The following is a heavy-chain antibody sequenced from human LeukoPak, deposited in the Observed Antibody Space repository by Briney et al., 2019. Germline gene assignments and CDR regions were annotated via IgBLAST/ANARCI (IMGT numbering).Heavy chain of an antibody. D-gene: IGHD4-17*01. CDR1: GYTFTGYY. V-gene: IGHV1-46*01. J-gene: IGHJ5*02. Sequence: ASVKVSCKASGYTFTGYYMHWVRQAPGQGLEWMGIINPSGGSTSYAQKFQGRVTMTRDTSTSTVYMELCSLRSEDTAVYYCARGLLYGDYVRPPGFDPWGQGTLVTVSS. CDR2: INPSGGST. CDR3: ARGLLYGDYVRPPGFDP.